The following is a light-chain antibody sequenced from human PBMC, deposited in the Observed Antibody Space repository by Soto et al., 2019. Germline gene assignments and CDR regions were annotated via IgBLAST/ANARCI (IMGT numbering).Light chain of an antibody. CDR2: GAS. CDR3: QQRVNWPPT. Sequence: ETLMTQSPATLSVSPGERATLSCRASQSVNNNLAWYQQKLGQAPRVLIYGASTRATGIPARFTGSGSGTEFILTITSLQSEDFAVYYCQQRVNWPPTFGGGTKVEI. CDR1: QSVNNN. V-gene: IGKV3-15*01. J-gene: IGKJ4*01.